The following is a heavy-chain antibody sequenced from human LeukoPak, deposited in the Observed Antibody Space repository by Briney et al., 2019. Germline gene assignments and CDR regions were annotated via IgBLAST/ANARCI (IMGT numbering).Heavy chain of an antibody. CDR1: GYSFTSYW. CDR2: IYPADSDT. V-gene: IGHV5-51*01. D-gene: IGHD3-10*01. Sequence: GESLKISCEGSGYSFTSYWIGWVRPMPGKGLEWMGIIYPADSDTRYSPSFQGQVTISADKSISTTYLQWISLKASDTAMYYCARPMTRGQGDAFDIWGQGTMVTVSS. CDR3: ARPMTRGQGDAFDI. J-gene: IGHJ3*02.